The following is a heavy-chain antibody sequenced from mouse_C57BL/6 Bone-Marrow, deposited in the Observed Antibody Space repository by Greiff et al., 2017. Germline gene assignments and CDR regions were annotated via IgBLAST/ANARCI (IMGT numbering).Heavy chain of an antibody. D-gene: IGHD2-1*01. Sequence: QVQLQQPGAELVKPGASVKMSCKASGYTFTSYWITWVKQRPGQGLEWIGDIYPGICSTNYNEKFKSKATLTVDTSSSTAYMQLSRLTSEDSAVYYCAIELLWSFAYWGQGTLVTVSA. V-gene: IGHV1-55*01. J-gene: IGHJ3*01. CDR3: AIELLWSFAY. CDR1: GYTFTSYW. CDR2: IYPGICST.